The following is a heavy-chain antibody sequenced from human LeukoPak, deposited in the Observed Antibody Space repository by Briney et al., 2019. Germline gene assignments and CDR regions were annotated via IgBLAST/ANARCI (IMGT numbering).Heavy chain of an antibody. CDR2: ISGSGGST. CDR1: GFTFINYA. Sequence: PGGSLRLSCAASGFTFINYAMSWVRQAPGKGLEWVSTISGSGGSTYYADSVKGRFTISRDGSKNMLYLQMNSLRAEDTAVYYCAKSALRVIVGATPRYYSDYWSQGTLITVCS. J-gene: IGHJ4*02. V-gene: IGHV3-23*01. D-gene: IGHD1-26*01. CDR3: AKSALRVIVGATPRYYSDY.